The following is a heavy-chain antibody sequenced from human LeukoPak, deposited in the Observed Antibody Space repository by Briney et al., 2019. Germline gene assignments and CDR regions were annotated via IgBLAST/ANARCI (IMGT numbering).Heavy chain of an antibody. Sequence: SGGSLRLSCAASGFTFSDYYMSWIRQAPGKGLEWVSYISPSSSYTNYADSVKGRFTISRDNAKNSLYLQMHSLRAEDTAVYFCVRDWRSSGCFDYWGQGALVTVS. J-gene: IGHJ4*02. CDR3: VRDWRSSGCFDY. CDR1: GFTFSDYY. CDR2: ISPSSSYT. D-gene: IGHD6-19*01. V-gene: IGHV3-11*05.